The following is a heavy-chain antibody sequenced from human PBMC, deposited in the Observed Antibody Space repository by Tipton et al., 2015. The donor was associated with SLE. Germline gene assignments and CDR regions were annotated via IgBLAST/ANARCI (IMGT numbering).Heavy chain of an antibody. D-gene: IGHD2-2*01. CDR1: GGSFSGYY. CDR2: INHSGST. J-gene: IGHJ6*03. CDR3: ARCSTRHYYYYYMDV. V-gene: IGHV4-34*01. Sequence: TLSLTCAVYGGSFSGYYWSWIRQPPGKGLEWMGEINHSGSTNYNPSLKSRVTISVDTSKNQFSLKLSSVTAADTAVYYCARCSTRHYYYYYMDVWGKGTTVTVSS.